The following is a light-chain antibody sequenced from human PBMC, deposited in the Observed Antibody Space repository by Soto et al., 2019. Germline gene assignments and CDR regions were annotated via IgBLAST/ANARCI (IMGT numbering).Light chain of an antibody. CDR1: SSDVGGYNY. V-gene: IGLV2-8*01. J-gene: IGLJ3*02. CDR2: EVS. CDR3: SSYAGSNNWV. Sequence: QSSLTQPPSASGTPGQSVTISCTGNSSDVGGYNYVSWYQQHPGKAPILMIYEVSKRPSGVPDRFSGSKSGNTASLTVSGLQAEDEADYYCSSYAGSNNWVFGGGTKLTVL.